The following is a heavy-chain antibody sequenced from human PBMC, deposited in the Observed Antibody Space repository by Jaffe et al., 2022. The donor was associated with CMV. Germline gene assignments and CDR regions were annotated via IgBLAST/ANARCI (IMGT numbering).Heavy chain of an antibody. J-gene: IGHJ5*02. Sequence: QVQLQESGPGLVKPSETLSLTCTVSGGSISSYYWSWIRQPPGKGLEWIGYIYYSGSTNYNPSLKSRVTISVDTSKNQFSLKLSSVTAADTAVYYCARDLGGKNYGDYPSGWFDPWGQGTLVTVSS. V-gene: IGHV4-59*01. CDR3: ARDLGGKNYGDYPSGWFDP. CDR1: GGSISSYY. D-gene: IGHD4-17*01. CDR2: IYYSGST.